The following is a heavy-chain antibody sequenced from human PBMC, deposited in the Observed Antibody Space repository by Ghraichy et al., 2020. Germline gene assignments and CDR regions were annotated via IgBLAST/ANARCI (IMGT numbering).Heavy chain of an antibody. Sequence: SETLSLTCIVSGGSISDNSYYWGWLRQPPGQGLQWIGNLYFSGSAFSNLSLKSRVTISLDTSRNQFSLKVHSLTAAAVAVYFCARENPTSFNFHPKTGAFDIWGQGAMVTV. CDR1: GGSISDNSYY. CDR2: LYFSGSA. CDR3: ARENPTSFNFHPKTGAFDI. V-gene: IGHV4-39*07. D-gene: IGHD2/OR15-2a*01. J-gene: IGHJ3*02.